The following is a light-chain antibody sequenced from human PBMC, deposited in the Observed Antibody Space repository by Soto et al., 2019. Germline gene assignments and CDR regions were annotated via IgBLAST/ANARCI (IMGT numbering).Light chain of an antibody. V-gene: IGKV3-20*01. CDR2: GAS. Sequence: EIVLTQSPGTLSLSPGERATLSCRASQSVSSSYLAWYQQKLGQAPRLLIHGASSRATGIPDRFSGSGSGTEFTLTICRLKPEDLAVYYCQQYGTSPPWTFGQGTKVEIK. CDR1: QSVSSSY. CDR3: QQYGTSPPWT. J-gene: IGKJ1*01.